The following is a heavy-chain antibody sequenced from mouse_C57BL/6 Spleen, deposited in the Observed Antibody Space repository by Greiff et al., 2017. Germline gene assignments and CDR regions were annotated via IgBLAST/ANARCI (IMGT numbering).Heavy chain of an antibody. J-gene: IGHJ4*01. CDR3: ARRDHSDMDY. CDR1: GFTFSDYG. V-gene: IGHV5-17*01. D-gene: IGHD3-3*01. Sequence: EVKVVESGGGLVKPGGSLKLSCAASGFTFSDYGMHWVRQAPEKGLEWVAYISSGSSTIYYADTVKGRFTISRDNAKNTLFLQMTSLRSEDTAMYYCARRDHSDMDYWGQGTSVTVSS. CDR2: ISSGSSTI.